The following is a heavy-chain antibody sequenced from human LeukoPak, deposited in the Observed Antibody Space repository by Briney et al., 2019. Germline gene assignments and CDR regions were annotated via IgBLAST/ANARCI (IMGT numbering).Heavy chain of an antibody. Sequence: PSETLSLTCAVYGGSFSGYYWSWIRQPPGKGLEWIGEINHSGSTNYNPSLKSRVTISVDTSENQFSLKLSSVTAADTAVYYCARGRQGSYYYGSGSYFYWGQGTLVTVSS. CDR2: INHSGST. CDR1: GGSFSGYY. D-gene: IGHD3-10*01. V-gene: IGHV4-34*01. CDR3: ARGRQGSYYYGSGSYFY. J-gene: IGHJ4*02.